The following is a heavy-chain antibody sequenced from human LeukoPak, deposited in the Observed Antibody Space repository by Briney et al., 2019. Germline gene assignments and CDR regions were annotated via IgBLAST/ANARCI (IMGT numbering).Heavy chain of an antibody. CDR3: ARGSMVRGVHLDY. D-gene: IGHD3-10*01. CDR2: INPNSGGT. CDR1: GYTFTGYY. Sequence: ASVKVSCKASGYTFTGYYMHWVRQAPGQGLEWMGWINPNSGGTNYAQKFQGRVTKTRDTSISTAYMELSRLRSDDTAVYYCARGSMVRGVHLDYWGQGTLVTVSS. J-gene: IGHJ4*02. V-gene: IGHV1-2*02.